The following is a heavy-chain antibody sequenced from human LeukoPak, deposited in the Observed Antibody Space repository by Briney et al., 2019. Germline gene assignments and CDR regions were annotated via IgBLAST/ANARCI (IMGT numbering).Heavy chain of an antibody. Sequence: GGSLRLSCAASGFTFSSYGMHWVRQAPGKGLEWVAFIRYDGSNKYYADSVKGRFTISRDNSKNTLYLQMNSLRAEDTAVYYCAKELAKVRFLDRRDYYYYMDVWGKGTTVTVSS. J-gene: IGHJ6*03. CDR2: IRYDGSNK. CDR3: AKELAKVRFLDRRDYYYYMDV. CDR1: GFTFSSYG. D-gene: IGHD3-3*01. V-gene: IGHV3-30*02.